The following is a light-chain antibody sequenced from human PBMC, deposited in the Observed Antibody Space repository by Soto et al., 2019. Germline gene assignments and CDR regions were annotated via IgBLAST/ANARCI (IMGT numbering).Light chain of an antibody. J-gene: IGKJ1*01. Sequence: EIVMTQSPATLSVSPGERATLSCRASQSVSSNLAWYQQKPGQAPRLLIYGASTRATGIPARFSGSGSGTEFTLTISSLQSEDFAVYYCQQYNNWPPTFVQGTKVEIK. CDR1: QSVSSN. V-gene: IGKV3-15*01. CDR2: GAS. CDR3: QQYNNWPPT.